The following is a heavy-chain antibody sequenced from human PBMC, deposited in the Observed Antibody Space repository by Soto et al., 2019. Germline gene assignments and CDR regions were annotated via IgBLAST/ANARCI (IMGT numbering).Heavy chain of an antibody. J-gene: IGHJ4*02. Sequence: EVQLVESGGGLVQPGGSLRLSCAASGFTFSSYWMIWVRQAPGKGLEWVANIKQDGSEKNYVDSVKGRFTISRDNAKNSLYLQMNSLRAEDTAMYYCARDPDGPDYWGQGTLVTVSS. CDR2: IKQDGSEK. V-gene: IGHV3-7*04. CDR3: ARDPDGPDY. CDR1: GFTFSSYW.